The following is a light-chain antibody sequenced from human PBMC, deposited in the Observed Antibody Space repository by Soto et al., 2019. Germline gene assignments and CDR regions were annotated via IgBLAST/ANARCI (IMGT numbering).Light chain of an antibody. V-gene: IGLV2-8*01. CDR3: SSYAGSNNLV. CDR2: EVS. Sequence: QSALTQPPSASGSPGQSVTISCTGTSSDVGGYNYVSWYQQHPGKAPKLMMYEVSERPSGVSDRFSGSKSGNTGSLTVSGLKADDEDDYYCSSYAGSNNLVFGGGTKVTVL. J-gene: IGLJ3*02. CDR1: SSDVGGYNY.